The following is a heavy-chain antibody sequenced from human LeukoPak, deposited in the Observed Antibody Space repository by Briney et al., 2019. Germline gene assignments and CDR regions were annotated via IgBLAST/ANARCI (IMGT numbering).Heavy chain of an antibody. Sequence: PGGSLRLSCAASGFIISGDYMHWVRQVPGKVLVWVSRINGDGSGADYADSVKGRFTISRDNAKNTLYLQMNSLRAEDTAVYYCARSFYYGSGSHGMDVWGQGTTVTVSS. J-gene: IGHJ6*02. CDR1: GFIISGDY. V-gene: IGHV3-74*01. D-gene: IGHD3-10*01. CDR3: ARSFYYGSGSHGMDV. CDR2: INGDGSGA.